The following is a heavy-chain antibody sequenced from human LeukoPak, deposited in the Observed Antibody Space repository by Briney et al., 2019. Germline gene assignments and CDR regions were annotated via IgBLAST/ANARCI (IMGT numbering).Heavy chain of an antibody. CDR3: ARGDYYDSSGYTGAAYYMDV. J-gene: IGHJ6*03. CDR2: IYTSGST. D-gene: IGHD3-22*01. V-gene: IGHV4-61*02. CDR1: GGSISSGSYY. Sequence: SETLSLTCTVSGGSISSGSYYWSWIRQPAGKGLEWIGRIYTSGSTNYNPSLKSRVTISVDTSKNQFSLRLSSVTAADTAVYYCARGDYYDSSGYTGAAYYMDVWGKGTRSPSP.